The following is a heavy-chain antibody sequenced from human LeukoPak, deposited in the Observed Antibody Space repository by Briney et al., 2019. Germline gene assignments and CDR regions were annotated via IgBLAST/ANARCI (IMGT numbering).Heavy chain of an antibody. J-gene: IGHJ4*02. CDR2: IYHSGST. CDR3: ARGGNSPPTVDY. D-gene: IGHD4-23*01. V-gene: IGHV4-30-2*01. CDR1: GGSISSGDYS. Sequence: SETLSLTCAVSGGSISSGDYSWSWIRQPPGQGLEWIGYIYHSGSTYYNPSLKSRVTISVDRSKNQFSLKLSSVTAADTAVYYCARGGNSPPTVDYWGQGTLVTVSS.